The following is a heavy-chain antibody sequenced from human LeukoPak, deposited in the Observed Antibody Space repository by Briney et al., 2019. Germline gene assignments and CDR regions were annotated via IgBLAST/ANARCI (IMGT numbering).Heavy chain of an antibody. CDR1: GFTFSSYA. Sequence: QSGGSLRLSCAASGFTFSSYAMHWVRQAPGKGLEWVAVISYDGSNKYYADSVKGRFTISRDNSKNTLYLQMNSLRAEDTAVYYCARNVEMATILWDAFDIWGQGTMVTVSS. CDR3: ARNVEMATILWDAFDI. CDR2: ISYDGSNK. D-gene: IGHD5-24*01. J-gene: IGHJ3*02. V-gene: IGHV3-30-3*01.